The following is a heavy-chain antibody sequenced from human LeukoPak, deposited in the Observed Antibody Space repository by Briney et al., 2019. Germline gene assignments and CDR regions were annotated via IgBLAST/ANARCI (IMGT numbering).Heavy chain of an antibody. CDR1: GGSISSYY. CDR2: IYYSGST. V-gene: IGHV4-59*08. Sequence: SETLSLTCTVSGGSISSYYWSWIRQPPGKGLEWIGYIYYSGSTNYNPSLKSRVTISVDTSKNQFSLKLSSVTAADTAVYYCARHVRQLVRDYYYYYMDVWGKGTTVTVSS. J-gene: IGHJ6*03. CDR3: ARHVRQLVRDYYYYYMDV. D-gene: IGHD6-6*01.